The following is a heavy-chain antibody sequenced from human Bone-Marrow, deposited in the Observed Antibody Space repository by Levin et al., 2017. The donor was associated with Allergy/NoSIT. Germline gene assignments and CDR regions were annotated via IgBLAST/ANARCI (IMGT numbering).Heavy chain of an antibody. J-gene: IGHJ4*02. CDR3: TYLDGDSGYDPH. CDR1: GFTFSGSA. V-gene: IGHV3-73*01. D-gene: IGHD5-12*01. Sequence: GGSLRLSCAASGFTFSGSAMHWVRQASGKGLEWVGRIRSKANSYATAYAASVKGRFTISRDDSKNTAYLQMNSLKTEDTAVYYCTYLDGDSGYDPHWGQGTLVTVSS. CDR2: IRSKANSYAT.